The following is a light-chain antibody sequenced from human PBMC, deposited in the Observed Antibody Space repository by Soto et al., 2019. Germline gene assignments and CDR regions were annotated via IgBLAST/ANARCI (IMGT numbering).Light chain of an antibody. CDR3: QQYGSSPPYT. CDR2: GAS. V-gene: IGKV3-20*01. CDR1: HNVSSTY. Sequence: EIVLTQSPGTLSLSPGERATLSCRASHNVSSTYFAWYQQKPGQAPRLLIYGASSRATGIPDRFSGSGSGTDFTLTISRLEPADFAVYYCQQYGSSPPYTFGQGTKLDIK. J-gene: IGKJ2*01.